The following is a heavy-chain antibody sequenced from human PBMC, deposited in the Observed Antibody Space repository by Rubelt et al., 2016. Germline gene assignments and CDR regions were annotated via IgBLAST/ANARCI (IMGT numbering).Heavy chain of an antibody. CDR3: ARGVGAVALEWFDP. CDR2: INAGNGNT. CDR1: GYTFISYA. Sequence: QVQLVQSGAEVKKPGASVKVSCKASGYTFISYAMHWVRRAPGQRLAWMGWINAGNGNTKYSQKFQGRVTITRDTSASTVYMELSSLRSEDTAMYYCARGVGAVALEWFDPWGQGTLVTVSS. J-gene: IGHJ5*02. V-gene: IGHV1-3*01. D-gene: IGHD1-26*01.